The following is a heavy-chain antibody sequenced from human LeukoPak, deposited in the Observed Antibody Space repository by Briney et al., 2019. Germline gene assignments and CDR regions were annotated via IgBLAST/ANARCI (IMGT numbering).Heavy chain of an antibody. Sequence: PGGSLRLSCAASGFTFSSYEMNWVRQAPGKGLEWVSYISSSGSTIYYADSVKGRFTISRDNSKNTLYLQMNSLRAEDTAVYYCAKDPGVYSSSPSRFDPWGQGTLVTVSS. CDR2: ISSSGSTI. D-gene: IGHD6-6*01. J-gene: IGHJ5*02. CDR1: GFTFSSYE. V-gene: IGHV3-48*03. CDR3: AKDPGVYSSSPSRFDP.